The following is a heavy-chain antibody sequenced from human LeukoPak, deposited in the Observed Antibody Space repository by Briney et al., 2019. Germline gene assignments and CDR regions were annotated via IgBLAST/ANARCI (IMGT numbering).Heavy chain of an antibody. CDR2: ISIGNT. Sequence: AGGSLRLSCAVSGFPFANHAMSWVRQPPGKGLEWVSAISIGNTYYADSVRGRFTISRDDSKNMVYLQMNSLRAEETARYYCGRAAGYCASVCIKTNWFDPWGQGTLVTVSS. J-gene: IGHJ5*02. V-gene: IGHV3-23*01. CDR3: GRAAGYCASVCIKTNWFDP. CDR1: GFPFANHA. D-gene: IGHD2-8*02.